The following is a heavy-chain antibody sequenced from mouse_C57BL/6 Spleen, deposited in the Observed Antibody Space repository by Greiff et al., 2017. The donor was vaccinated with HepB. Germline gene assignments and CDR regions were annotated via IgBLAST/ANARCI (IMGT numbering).Heavy chain of an antibody. CDR2: INPNNGGT. D-gene: IGHD1-1*01. Sequence: VQLQQSGPELVKPGASVKISCKASGYTFTDYYMNWVKQSHGKSLEWIGDINPNNGGTSYNQKFKGKATLTVDKSSSTAYMELRRLKSEDSAVYYCAREVLFYFDDWGQGTTLTVSS. CDR3: AREVLFYFDD. J-gene: IGHJ2*01. CDR1: GYTFTDYY. V-gene: IGHV1-26*01.